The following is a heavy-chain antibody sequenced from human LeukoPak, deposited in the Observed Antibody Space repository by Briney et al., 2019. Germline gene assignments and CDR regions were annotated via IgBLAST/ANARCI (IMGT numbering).Heavy chain of an antibody. V-gene: IGHV1-8*01. CDR1: GYTFTSYV. J-gene: IGHJ4*02. CDR3: ARAPGLRLLWFGEWTYYFDY. CDR2: MNPNNGNT. D-gene: IGHD3-10*01. Sequence: GSSVKVSCKAPGYTFTSYVINEVRQATRKGLNGMGWMNPNNGNTGYAQKFQGRVTMTRNSSISTAYMELSSLRSEDTAVYYCARAPGLRLLWFGEWTYYFDYWGQGTLVTVSS.